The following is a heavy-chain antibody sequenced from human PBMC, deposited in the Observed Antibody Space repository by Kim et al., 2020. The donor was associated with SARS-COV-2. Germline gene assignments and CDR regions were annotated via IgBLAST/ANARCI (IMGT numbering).Heavy chain of an antibody. J-gene: IGHJ4*02. CDR3: ARRYCSGGNCYSELVDY. Sequence: GKGRFTTSRDNAKNSLYLQMNSLRAEDTAVYYCARRYCSGGNCYSELVDYWGQGTLVTVSS. D-gene: IGHD2-15*01. V-gene: IGHV3-11*03.